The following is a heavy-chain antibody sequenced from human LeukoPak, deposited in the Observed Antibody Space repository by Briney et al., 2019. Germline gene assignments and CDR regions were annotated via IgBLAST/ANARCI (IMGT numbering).Heavy chain of an antibody. J-gene: IGHJ4*02. D-gene: IGHD2-8*01. CDR3: ARRPCTDGVCGFDY. CDR1: GFTFSSYS. CDR2: ISTSSSFI. Sequence: PGGSLTLSCAASGFTFSSYSMSWVRQAPGTGLEWVSSISTSSSFIYYADSVKGRFTIARDNAKNSLYLQMNSLRAEDSAVYYCARRPCTDGVCGFDYWGQGTLVTVSS. V-gene: IGHV3-21*01.